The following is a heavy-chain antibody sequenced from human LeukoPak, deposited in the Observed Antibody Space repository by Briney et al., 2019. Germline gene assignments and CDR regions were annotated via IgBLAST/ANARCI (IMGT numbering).Heavy chain of an antibody. CDR1: GYTLTELS. V-gene: IGHV1-24*01. D-gene: IGHD3-10*01. J-gene: IGHJ4*02. CDR2: FDPEDGET. Sequence: ASVKVSRKVSGYTLTELSMHWVRQAPGKGLEWMGGFDPEDGETIYAQKFQGRVTMTEDTSTDTAYMELSSLRSEDTAVYYCATTPYYYGSGSYYFPDYWGQGTLVTVSS. CDR3: ATTPYYYGSGSYYFPDY.